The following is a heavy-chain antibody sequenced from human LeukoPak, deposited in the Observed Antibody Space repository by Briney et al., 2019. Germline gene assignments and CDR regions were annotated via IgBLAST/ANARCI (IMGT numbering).Heavy chain of an antibody. CDR1: GFTFSSYW. CDR2: IKQDGSEK. Sequence: GGSLRLSCAASGFTFSSYWMSWVRQAPGKGLEWVANIKQDGSEKYYVDSVKGRFTISRDNAKNSLYLQMNSLRAGDTAVYYCARGYGDYEQEVWWFDPWGQGTLVTVSS. J-gene: IGHJ5*02. V-gene: IGHV3-7*01. CDR3: ARGYGDYEQEVWWFDP. D-gene: IGHD4-17*01.